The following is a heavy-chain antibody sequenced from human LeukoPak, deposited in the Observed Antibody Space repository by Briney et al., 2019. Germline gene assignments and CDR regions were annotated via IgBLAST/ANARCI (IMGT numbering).Heavy chain of an antibody. CDR3: AKHRSGWSSSYFDY. Sequence: RGSLRLSCAASGFTFSSYAMSWVRQAPGKGLEWVSAISGSGGSTYYADSVKGRFTISRDNSKNTLYLQMNSLRAEDTAVYYCAKHRSGWSSSYFDYWGQGTLVTVSS. CDR2: ISGSGGST. V-gene: IGHV3-23*01. J-gene: IGHJ4*02. CDR1: GFTFSSYA. D-gene: IGHD6-19*01.